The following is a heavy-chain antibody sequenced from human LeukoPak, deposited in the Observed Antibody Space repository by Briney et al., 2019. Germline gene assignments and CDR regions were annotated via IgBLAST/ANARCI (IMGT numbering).Heavy chain of an antibody. CDR2: IYHSGGT. Sequence: SETLFLTCTVSGYSISSGYYWGWIRQPPGKGLEWIGSIYHSGGTYYNPSLKSRVTISVDTSKNQFSLKLSSVTAADTAVYYCARVGQWLALDYWGQGTLVTVSS. CDR1: GYSISSGYY. J-gene: IGHJ4*02. V-gene: IGHV4-38-2*02. D-gene: IGHD6-19*01. CDR3: ARVGQWLALDY.